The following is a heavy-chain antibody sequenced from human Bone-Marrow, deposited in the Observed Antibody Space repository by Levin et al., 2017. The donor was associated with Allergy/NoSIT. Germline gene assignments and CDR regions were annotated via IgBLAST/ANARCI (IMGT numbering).Heavy chain of an antibody. CDR1: GYTLTELS. Sequence: ASVKVSCKVSGYTLTELSMHWVRQAPGKGLEWMGGFDPEDGETIYAQKFQGRVTMTEDTSTDTAYMELSSLRSEDTAVYYCATDHPAIFGVAPSGNWFDPWGQGTLVTVSS. V-gene: IGHV1-24*01. D-gene: IGHD3-3*01. CDR3: ATDHPAIFGVAPSGNWFDP. CDR2: FDPEDGET. J-gene: IGHJ5*02.